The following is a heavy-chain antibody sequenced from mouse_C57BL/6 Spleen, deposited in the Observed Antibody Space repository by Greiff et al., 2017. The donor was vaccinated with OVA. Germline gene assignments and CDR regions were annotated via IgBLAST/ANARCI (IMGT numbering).Heavy chain of an antibody. V-gene: IGHV5-17*01. CDR1: GFTFSDYG. J-gene: IGHJ4*01. Sequence: DVKLVESGGGLVKPGGSLKLSCAASGFTFSDYGMHWVRQAPEKGLEWVAYISSGSSTIYYADTVKGRFTISRDNAKNTLFLQMTSLRSEDTAMYYCARSGNPYYAMDYWGQGTSVTVSS. CDR2: ISSGSSTI. D-gene: IGHD1-3*01. CDR3: ARSGNPYYAMDY.